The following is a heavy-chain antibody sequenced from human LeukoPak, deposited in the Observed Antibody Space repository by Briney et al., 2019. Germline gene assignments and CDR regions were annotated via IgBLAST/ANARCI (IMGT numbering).Heavy chain of an antibody. CDR3: ARAYAGYASRFDY. CDR2: IYYSGNT. J-gene: IGHJ4*02. Sequence: SETLSLTCSVSGGSISSSSYYWGWIRQPPGKGLEWIGSIYYSGNTYNNPSLKSRVTVSVDTSKNQFSLKLSSVIEADTAVYYCARAYAGYASRFDYWGLGILVTVSS. V-gene: IGHV4-39*07. CDR1: GGSISSSSYY. D-gene: IGHD1-1*01.